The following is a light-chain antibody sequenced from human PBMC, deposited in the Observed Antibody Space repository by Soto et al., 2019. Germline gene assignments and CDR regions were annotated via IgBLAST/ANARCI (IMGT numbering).Light chain of an antibody. CDR3: SSYAGSNNLV. V-gene: IGLV2-8*01. CDR2: EVS. CDR1: SSDVGGCNY. J-gene: IGLJ3*02. Sequence: QSALTQPPSASGLPGQSVTISCTGTSSDVGGCNYVSWYQQHPGEAPKLMIYEVSKRPSGVPDRFSGSKSGNTASLTVSGLQAEDEADYYCSSYAGSNNLVFGGGTKLTVL.